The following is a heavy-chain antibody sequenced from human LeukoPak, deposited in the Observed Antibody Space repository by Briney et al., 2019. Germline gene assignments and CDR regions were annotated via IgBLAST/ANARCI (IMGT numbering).Heavy chain of an antibody. D-gene: IGHD3-16*02. V-gene: IGHV3-30*04. CDR1: GFTFSSYA. CDR2: ISYDGSNK. CDR3: VNSQSGYDYVWGSYRPQFDY. J-gene: IGHJ4*02. Sequence: PGRSLRLSCAASGFTFSSYAMHRVRQAPGKGLEWVAVISYDGSNKYYADSVKGRFTISRDNSKNTLYLQMNSLRAEDTAVYYCVNSQSGYDYVWGSYRPQFDYWGQGTLVTVSS.